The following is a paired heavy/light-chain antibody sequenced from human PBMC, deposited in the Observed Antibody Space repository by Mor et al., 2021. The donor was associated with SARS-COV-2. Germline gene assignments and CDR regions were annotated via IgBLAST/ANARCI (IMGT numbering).Light chain of an antibody. CDR1: SSDVGGYNY. Sequence: QSALTQPASVSGSPGQSITISCTGTSSDVGGYNYVSWYQQHPGKAPKLMIYEVSYRPSGISDRFSGSKSANTASLTISGLQAEDEAYYFCTSHTSSSTGVFGTGTKVTVL. J-gene: IGLJ1*01. CDR2: EVS. CDR3: TSHTSSSTGV. V-gene: IGLV2-14*01.
Heavy chain of an antibody. D-gene: IGHD3-3*01. Sequence: QITLRESGPTLVKPTQTLTLTCTFSGFSLSTSGVGVGWIRQPPGTALEWLALIYWNDNKRYSPSLKSRLTITKDTSKNQVVLTMTNMDPVDTATYYCAHYNFWSGPSGYWGQGTLVTVSS. CDR1: GFSLSTSGVG. CDR2: IYWNDNK. J-gene: IGHJ4*02. CDR3: AHYNFWSGPSGY. V-gene: IGHV2-5*01.